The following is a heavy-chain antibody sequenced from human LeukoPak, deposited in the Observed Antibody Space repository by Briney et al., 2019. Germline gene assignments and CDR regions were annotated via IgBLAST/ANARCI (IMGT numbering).Heavy chain of an antibody. J-gene: IGHJ4*02. D-gene: IGHD2-2*01. V-gene: IGHV4-31*03. CDR1: GGSISSGGYY. Sequence: SQTLSLTCTVSGGSISSGGYYWSWIRQHPGKGLEWIGYTYCSGSTYYNPSLKSRVTISVDTSKNQFSRKLSSVTAADTAVYYCARAGYCSSTSCYLASDYWGQGTLVTVSS. CDR2: TYCSGST. CDR3: ARAGYCSSTSCYLASDY.